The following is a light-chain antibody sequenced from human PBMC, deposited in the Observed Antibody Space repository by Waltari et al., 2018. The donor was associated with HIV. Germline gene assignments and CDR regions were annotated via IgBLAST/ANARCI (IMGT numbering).Light chain of an antibody. Sequence: EVVMTQSPATLLESPGKTANLSCRASRSVGSSLAWYHQKPGRGPRLLIYGASSRASDVPPTFSGSGAVTDFSLSISSLRSDDLGIYYCQQYNTWPLTFGRGTTVEIK. CDR3: QQYNTWPLT. J-gene: IGKJ1*01. V-gene: IGKV3-15*01. CDR1: RSVGSS. CDR2: GAS.